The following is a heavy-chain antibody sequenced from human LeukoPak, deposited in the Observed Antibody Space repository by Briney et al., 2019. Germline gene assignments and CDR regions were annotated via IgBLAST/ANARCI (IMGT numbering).Heavy chain of an antibody. CDR3: ARDLGGNSPFDAFDI. V-gene: IGHV3-21*01. J-gene: IGHJ3*02. CDR1: GFTFSSYT. CDR2: ISSSSNHI. D-gene: IGHD4-23*01. Sequence: GGSLRLSCAASGFTFSSYTMNWVRQAPGKGLEWLSSISSSSNHIYHADSIKGRFTISRDNAKNSLYLQMNSLGVEDTAVYYCARDLGGNSPFDAFDIWGQGTMVTVSS.